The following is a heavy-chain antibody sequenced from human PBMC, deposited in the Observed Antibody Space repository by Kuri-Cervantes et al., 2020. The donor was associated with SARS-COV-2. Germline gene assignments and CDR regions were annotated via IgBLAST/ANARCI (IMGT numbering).Heavy chain of an antibody. D-gene: IGHD6-6*01. J-gene: IGHJ5*02. CDR3: SKDSGGQLAP. V-gene: IGHV3-23*01. Sequence: GGSLRLSCAASGFTFSSYAMSWVRQAPGKGLEWVSAISGSGGSTYYADSVKGRFTISRDHSKNTLYLQMNSLSAEDTAVYSCSKDSGGQLAPWGQGTLVTVSS. CDR1: GFTFSSYA. CDR2: ISGSGGST.